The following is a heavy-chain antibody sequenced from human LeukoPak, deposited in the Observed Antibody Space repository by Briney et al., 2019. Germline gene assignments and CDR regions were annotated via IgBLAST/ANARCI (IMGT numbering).Heavy chain of an antibody. CDR1: GFTLSSSA. CDR2: MTEGGAT. CDR3: AKLLPD. V-gene: IGHV3-23*01. Sequence: GGSLRLSCAASGFTLSSSAMSWVRQAPGKGLEWVSVMTEGGATYYADSVRGRFIISRDNSKNMVYLQMNSLRVEDTAVYYCAKLLPDWGQGTLVTVFS. D-gene: IGHD3-22*01. J-gene: IGHJ4*02.